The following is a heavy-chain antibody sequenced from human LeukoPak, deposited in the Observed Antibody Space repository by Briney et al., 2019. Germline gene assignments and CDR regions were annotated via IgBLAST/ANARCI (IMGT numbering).Heavy chain of an antibody. D-gene: IGHD3-9*01. CDR1: GGSISSRSYY. Sequence: PSETLSLTCTVSGGSISSRSYYWGWIRQPPGKGLEWIGSIYYSGSTNYNPSLKSRVTISVDTSKNQFSLKLSSVTAADTAVYYCARGVLRYFPYNWFDPWGQGTLVTVSS. J-gene: IGHJ5*02. CDR3: ARGVLRYFPYNWFDP. V-gene: IGHV4-39*07. CDR2: IYYSGST.